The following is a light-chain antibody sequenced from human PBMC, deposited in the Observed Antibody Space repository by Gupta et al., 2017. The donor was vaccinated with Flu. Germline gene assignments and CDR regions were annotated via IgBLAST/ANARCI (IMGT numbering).Light chain of an antibody. Sequence: TNSCYGSRSNIGNNYVYWYQQYPGTAPKLLIYESNKRHAGRPDRGSGSKSGTSATLGITGLQAGEEADYYCGTWETSRSDVGVFGRGTKLTVL. CDR1: RSNIGNNY. V-gene: IGLV1-51*02. J-gene: IGLJ3*02. CDR2: ESN. CDR3: GTWETSRSDVGV.